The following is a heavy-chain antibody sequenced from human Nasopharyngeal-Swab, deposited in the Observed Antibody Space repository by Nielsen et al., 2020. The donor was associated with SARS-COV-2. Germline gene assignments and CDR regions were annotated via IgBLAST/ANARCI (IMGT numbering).Heavy chain of an antibody. V-gene: IGHV4-4*02. Sequence: VRQAPGKGLEWIGEIYHSGSTNYNPSLKSRVTISVDTSKNQFSLKLSSVTAADTAVYYCARTLMSGWYPNTYYYGMDVWGQGTTVTVSS. D-gene: IGHD6-19*01. CDR2: IYHSGST. CDR3: ARTLMSGWYPNTYYYGMDV. J-gene: IGHJ6*02.